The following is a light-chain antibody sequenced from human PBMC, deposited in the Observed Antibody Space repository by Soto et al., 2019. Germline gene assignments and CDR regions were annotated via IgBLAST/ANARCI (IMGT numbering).Light chain of an antibody. Sequence: EIVLTQSPGTLSLSPGERATLSCRASPSVSSSYLAWYQQKPGQAPRLLIYGASSRATGIPEGFSGSGSGTDFTLTISRLEPEDFAVYYCQQYGSSPLTFGQGTRLEIK. CDR3: QQYGSSPLT. CDR1: PSVSSSY. V-gene: IGKV3-20*01. CDR2: GAS. J-gene: IGKJ5*01.